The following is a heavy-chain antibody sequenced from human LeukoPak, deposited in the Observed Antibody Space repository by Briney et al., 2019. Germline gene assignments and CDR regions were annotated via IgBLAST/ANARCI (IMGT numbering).Heavy chain of an antibody. Sequence: GGSLRLSCAASGFTFDDYGMSWVRQAPGKGLEWVSGINWNGGSTGYADSVKGRFTISRDNAKNSLYLQMNSLRAEDTAVYYCAKGIRVVPAAMGLLGFDYWGQGTLVTVSS. CDR2: INWNGGST. V-gene: IGHV3-20*04. D-gene: IGHD2-2*01. CDR3: AKGIRVVPAAMGLLGFDY. CDR1: GFTFDDYG. J-gene: IGHJ4*02.